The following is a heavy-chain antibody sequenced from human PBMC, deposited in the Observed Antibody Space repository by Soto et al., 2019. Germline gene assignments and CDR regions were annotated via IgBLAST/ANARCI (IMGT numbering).Heavy chain of an antibody. D-gene: IGHD3-22*01. CDR2: TKSKTDGETT. J-gene: IGHJ4*02. Sequence: GGSLSPSSAPSGFTSGTAWLGWVCQAPGRGLEWVGRTKSKTDGETTDYAAPVKGRFTITRDDSKNTLYLQMNSMKTEDTAVYYCSTDAYYYDSSGDSPFDYWGQGTLVTVSS. V-gene: IGHV3-15*01. CDR1: GFTSGTAW. CDR3: STDAYYYDSSGDSPFDY.